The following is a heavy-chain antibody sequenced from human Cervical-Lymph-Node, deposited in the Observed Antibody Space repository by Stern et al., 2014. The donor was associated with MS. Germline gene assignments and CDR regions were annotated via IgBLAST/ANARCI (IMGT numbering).Heavy chain of an antibody. CDR2: IWYDGSNK. CDR1: GFTFSSYG. V-gene: IGHV3-33*01. J-gene: IGHJ4*02. D-gene: IGHD2-21*02. Sequence: VQLEESGGGVVQPGRSLRLSCAASGFTFSSYGMHWVRQAPGNGLEWVAVIWYDGSNKYYADSVKGRFTISRDNSKNTLYLQMNSLRAEDTAVYYCAREGIGCGGDCYEYYFDYWGQGTLVTVSS. CDR3: AREGIGCGGDCYEYYFDY.